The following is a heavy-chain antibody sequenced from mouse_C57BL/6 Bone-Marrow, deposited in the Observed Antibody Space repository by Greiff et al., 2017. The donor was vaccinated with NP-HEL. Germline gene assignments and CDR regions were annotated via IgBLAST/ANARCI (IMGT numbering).Heavy chain of an antibody. J-gene: IGHJ3*01. CDR2: IYPSDSET. Sequence: QVQLKESGAELVRPGSSVKLSCKASGYTFTSYWMDWVKQRPGQGLEWIGNIYPSDSETHYNQKFKDKATLTVDKSSSTAYMQLSSLTSEDSAVYYCALQLGWFAYWGQGTLVTVSA. CDR1: GYTFTSYW. V-gene: IGHV1-61*01. CDR3: ALQLGWFAY. D-gene: IGHD4-1*02.